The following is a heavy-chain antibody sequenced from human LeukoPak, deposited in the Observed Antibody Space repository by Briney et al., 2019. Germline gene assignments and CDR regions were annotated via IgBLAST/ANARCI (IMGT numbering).Heavy chain of an antibody. D-gene: IGHD2-15*01. CDR2: ISGSGGST. CDR1: GFTFSNYA. CDR3: AKDRSIIMAPGSLNWFDP. J-gene: IGHJ5*02. Sequence: GGSLRLSCAASGFTFSNYAMSWVRQAPGKGLEWVSGISGSGGSTYYADSVKGRFTISRDNSKHTLYLQMNSLRAEDTAVYYCAKDRSIIMAPGSLNWFDPWGQGTLVTVSS. V-gene: IGHV3-23*01.